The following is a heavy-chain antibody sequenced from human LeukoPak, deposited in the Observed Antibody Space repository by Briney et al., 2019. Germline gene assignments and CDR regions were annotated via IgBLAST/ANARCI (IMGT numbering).Heavy chain of an antibody. Sequence: SETLSLTCTVSGGSISSSSYYWGWIRQPPGKGLEWIGSIYNSGSTYYNPSLKSRVTISVDTSKNQFSLKLSSVTAADTAVYYCARDVPGDTGGWFDPWGQGTLVTVSS. J-gene: IGHJ5*02. CDR1: GGSISSSSYY. D-gene: IGHD3-10*01. V-gene: IGHV4-39*07. CDR3: ARDVPGDTGGWFDP. CDR2: IYNSGST.